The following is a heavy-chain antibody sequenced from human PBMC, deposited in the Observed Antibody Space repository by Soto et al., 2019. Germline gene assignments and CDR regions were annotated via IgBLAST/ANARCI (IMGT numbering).Heavy chain of an antibody. CDR2: ISHDGRSK. Sequence: QMQLVESGGGVVRPGRSLRLSCAASGFTFSSNVMHWVRQAPGKGLEWVAVISHDGRSKYYGDSVKGRFIISRDNSKNTLNLQMDSLRTEDTAVYYCAKDRSYSWSFDYWGQGTLVTVSS. D-gene: IGHD1-26*01. J-gene: IGHJ4*02. CDR1: GFTFSSNV. CDR3: AKDRSYSWSFDY. V-gene: IGHV3-30*18.